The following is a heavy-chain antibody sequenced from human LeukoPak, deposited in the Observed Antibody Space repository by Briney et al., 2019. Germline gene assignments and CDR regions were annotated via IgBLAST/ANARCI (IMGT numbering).Heavy chain of an antibody. CDR2: IIPMFGTA. J-gene: IGHJ4*02. Sequence: ASVKVSCKASGGTFSSYVITWVRQAPGQGLEWMGGIIPMFGTADYAQKFQGRVTITADESTSTAYMQLSSLRSEDTAVYYCARGACSSGSYYFDHWGQGTLVTVSS. D-gene: IGHD6-19*01. CDR1: GGTFSSYV. CDR3: ARGACSSGSYYFDH. V-gene: IGHV1-69*13.